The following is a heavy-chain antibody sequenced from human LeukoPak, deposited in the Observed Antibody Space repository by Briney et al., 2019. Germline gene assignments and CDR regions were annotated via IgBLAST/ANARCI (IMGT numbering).Heavy chain of an antibody. D-gene: IGHD1-26*01. CDR1: GFTFSTFA. J-gene: IGHJ4*02. CDR3: ARRWEHDY. V-gene: IGHV3-13*01. CDR2: IGTAGEI. Sequence: GGPLRLSCAASGFTFSTFAMIWVRQATGKGLEWVSGIGTAGEIYYPGSVKGRFTISRENAKNSLYLQMNSLRAGDTAVYYCARRWEHDYWGQGTLVTVSS.